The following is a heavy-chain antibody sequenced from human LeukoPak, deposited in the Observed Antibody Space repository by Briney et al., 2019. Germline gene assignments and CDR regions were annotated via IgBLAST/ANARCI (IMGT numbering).Heavy chain of an antibody. Sequence: PGASLRLSCAASGFTFSSYAMSWVRQAPGKGLVWVSAISGSGGSTYYADSVKGRFTISRDNSKNTLYLQMNSLRAEDTAVYYCAKGSSGLLYDYYYGMDVWGQGTTVTVSS. J-gene: IGHJ6*02. CDR2: ISGSGGST. CDR1: GFTFSSYA. CDR3: AKGSSGLLYDYYYGMDV. D-gene: IGHD3-3*01. V-gene: IGHV3-23*01.